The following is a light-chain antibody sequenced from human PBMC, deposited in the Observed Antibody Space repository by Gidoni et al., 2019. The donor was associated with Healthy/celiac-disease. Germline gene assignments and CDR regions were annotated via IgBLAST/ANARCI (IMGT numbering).Light chain of an antibody. CDR3: QQANSFPVT. CDR1: QGISSW. Sequence: IQMTQSPSSVSASVGDIVTITCRASQGISSWLDWYQQKPGKAPKLLIYAASSLQSGVPSRFSGSGSGTDLTLTISSLQPEDFATYYCQQANSFPVTFGPGTKVDIK. CDR2: AAS. J-gene: IGKJ3*01. V-gene: IGKV1D-12*01.